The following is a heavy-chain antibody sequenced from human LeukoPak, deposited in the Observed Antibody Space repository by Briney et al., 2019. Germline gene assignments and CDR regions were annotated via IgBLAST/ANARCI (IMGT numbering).Heavy chain of an antibody. V-gene: IGHV4-59*01. D-gene: IGHD2-2*01. CDR2: IYYSGST. CDR3: ARGRRVPAATYWYFDL. Sequence: SETLSLTCTVSGGSISSYYWSWIRQPPGKGLEWIGYIYYSGSTNYNPSLKSRVTISVGTSKNQFSLKLSSVTAADTAVYYCARGRRVPAATYWYFDLWGRGTLVTVSS. J-gene: IGHJ2*01. CDR1: GGSISSYY.